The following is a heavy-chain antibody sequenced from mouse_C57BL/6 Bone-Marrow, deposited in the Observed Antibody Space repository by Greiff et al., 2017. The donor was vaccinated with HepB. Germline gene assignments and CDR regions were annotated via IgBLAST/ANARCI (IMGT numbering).Heavy chain of an antibody. V-gene: IGHV7-1*01. D-gene: IGHD1-2*01. CDR3: ARDGGITTAHWYFDV. CDR1: GFTFSDFY. Sequence: EVMLVDSGGGLVQSGRSLRLSCATSGFTFSDFYMEWVRQAPGKGLEWIAASRNKANDYTTEYSASVKGRFIVSRDTSQSILYLQMNALRAEDTAIYYCARDGGITTAHWYFDVWGTGTTVTVSS. J-gene: IGHJ1*03. CDR2: SRNKANDYTT.